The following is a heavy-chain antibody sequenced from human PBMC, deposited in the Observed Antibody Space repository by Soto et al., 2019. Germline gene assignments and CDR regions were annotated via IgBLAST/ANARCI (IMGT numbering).Heavy chain of an antibody. CDR3: AKTPLRGYCSGGSCRLSYMAV. J-gene: IGHJ6*03. CDR2: ISYDGSNK. V-gene: IGHV3-30*18. CDR1: GFTFSSYG. Sequence: GGSLRLSCAASGFTFSSYGMHWVRQAPGKGLEWVAVISYDGSNKYYADSVKGRFTISRDNSKNTLYLQMNSLRAEDTAVYYCAKTPLRGYCSGGSCRLSYMAVWGKGTSVTVSS. D-gene: IGHD2-15*01.